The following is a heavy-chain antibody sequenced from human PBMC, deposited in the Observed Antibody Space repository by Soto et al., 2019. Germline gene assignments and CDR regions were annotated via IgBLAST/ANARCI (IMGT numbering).Heavy chain of an antibody. Sequence: EASVKVSCKASGYTFTSYDINWVRQATGQGLEWMGWMNPNSGNTGYAQKFQGRVTMTRNTSISTAYMELSSLRSEDTAVYYCARAPYYYGSGSSASYYYYYGMDVWGQGTTVTVSS. CDR3: ARAPYYYGSGSSASYYYYYGMDV. CDR1: GYTFTSYD. D-gene: IGHD3-10*01. J-gene: IGHJ6*02. CDR2: MNPNSGNT. V-gene: IGHV1-8*01.